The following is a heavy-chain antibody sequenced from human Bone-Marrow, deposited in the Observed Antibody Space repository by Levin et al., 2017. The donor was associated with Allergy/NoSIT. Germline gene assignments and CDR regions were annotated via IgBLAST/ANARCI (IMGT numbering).Heavy chain of an antibody. CDR1: GFIFRPPG. J-gene: IGHJ6*02. CDR3: ARDRSGSGSDGMDV. Sequence: LSLPCAASGFIFRPPGMHWARQAPGKGLEWVAVISYDGSDKHYAASVKGRFTISRDNSKNSLYLQMNSLRAEDTAVYYCARDRSGSGSDGMDVWGLGTTVTVSS. D-gene: IGHD3-10*01. V-gene: IGHV3-30*13. CDR2: ISYDGSDK.